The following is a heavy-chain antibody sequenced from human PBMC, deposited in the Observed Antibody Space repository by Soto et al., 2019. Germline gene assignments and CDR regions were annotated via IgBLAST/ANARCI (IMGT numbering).Heavy chain of an antibody. Sequence: SETLSLTCTVSGGSVSSGSYYWSWIRQPPGKGLEWIGYIYYSGSTNYNPSLKSRVTISVDTSKNQFSLKLSSVTAADTAVYYCARALYCSGGSCYPHTERYFDYWGQGTLVTVSS. D-gene: IGHD2-15*01. CDR2: IYYSGST. CDR3: ARALYCSGGSCYPHTERYFDY. CDR1: GGSVSSGSYY. J-gene: IGHJ4*02. V-gene: IGHV4-61*01.